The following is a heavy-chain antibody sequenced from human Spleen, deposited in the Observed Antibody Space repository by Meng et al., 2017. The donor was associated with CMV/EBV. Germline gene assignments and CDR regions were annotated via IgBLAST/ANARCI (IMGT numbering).Heavy chain of an antibody. CDR2: INSDGSST. Sequence: GESLKISCAASGFTFSSYWMHWVRQAPGKGLVWVSRINSDGSSTSYADSVKGRFTISRDNAKNTLYLQMNSLRAEDTAVYYCGRIFGVVTLTIHYFDYWGQGTLVTVSS. J-gene: IGHJ4*02. CDR3: GRIFGVVTLTIHYFDY. V-gene: IGHV3-74*01. CDR1: GFTFSSYW. D-gene: IGHD3-3*01.